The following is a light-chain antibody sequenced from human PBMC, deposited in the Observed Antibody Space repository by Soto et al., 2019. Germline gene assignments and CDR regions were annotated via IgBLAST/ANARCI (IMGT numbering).Light chain of an antibody. V-gene: IGLV3-1*01. Sequence: SYDLTQPPSVSVSPGQTASITCSGDKLGDKYACWYQQKPGQSPVLVIYQDSKRPSGIPERFSGSNSGNTATLTISGTQAMDEADYYCQAWDSSTVVFGGGTKVIVL. J-gene: IGLJ2*01. CDR2: QDS. CDR1: KLGDKY. CDR3: QAWDSSTVV.